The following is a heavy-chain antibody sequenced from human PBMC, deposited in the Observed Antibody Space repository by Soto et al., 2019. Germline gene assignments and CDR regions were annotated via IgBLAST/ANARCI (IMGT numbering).Heavy chain of an antibody. CDR3: TADMSPSIYNRSNYGPFDY. D-gene: IGHD3-22*01. Sequence: PGGSLRLSCAASGFTFSSYGMSWVRQAPGKGLEWVSVISGCGGDTYYADSVKGRFTISRDNSKNTLYVQMNSLRAEDTAVYYCTADMSPSIYNRSNYGPFDYWGQGTLVTVS. CDR1: GFTFSSYG. J-gene: IGHJ4*02. V-gene: IGHV3-23*01. CDR2: ISGCGGDT.